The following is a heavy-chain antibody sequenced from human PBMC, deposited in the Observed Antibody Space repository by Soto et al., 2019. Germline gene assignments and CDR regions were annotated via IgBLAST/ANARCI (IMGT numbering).Heavy chain of an antibody. CDR2: ISGNGDAT. Sequence: PGGSLRLSCSASGSIFSTYAMQWVRQVPGQGLQWVSTISGNGDATYYADYVQGRFTFSRDNSQTTVYLQMNSLRADDTAVYYCLAGSAYWGQGTLVTVSS. D-gene: IGHD6-19*01. CDR3: LAGSAY. J-gene: IGHJ4*02. CDR1: GSIFSTYA. V-gene: IGHV3-23*01.